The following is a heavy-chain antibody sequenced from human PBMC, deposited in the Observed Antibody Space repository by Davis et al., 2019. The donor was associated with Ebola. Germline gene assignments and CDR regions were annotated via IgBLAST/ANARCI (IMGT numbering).Heavy chain of an antibody. J-gene: IGHJ4*02. CDR2: VRSRTYGGTT. Sequence: PGGSLRLSCTGSGFNFGDFAMTWVRQAPGMGLEWVALVRSRTYGGTTQYAASVKGRFTISRDNFNGIAYLQMNSLKSEDTAVYYCTRSRTLVGALYYFDYWGQGTLVTVSS. CDR3: TRSRTLVGALYYFDY. CDR1: GFNFGDFA. V-gene: IGHV3-49*04. D-gene: IGHD1-26*01.